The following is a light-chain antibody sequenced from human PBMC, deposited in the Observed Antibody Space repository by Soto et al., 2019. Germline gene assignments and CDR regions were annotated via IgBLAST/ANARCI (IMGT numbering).Light chain of an antibody. CDR1: QSVSSD. V-gene: IGKV3-15*01. CDR2: GAS. J-gene: IGKJ1*01. Sequence: EIVMTQSPATLSVSPGESVTLSCRASQSVSSDLAWYQQKPGQAPRLLIHGASTRATGIPARFSGSGSGTEFTLTISSLQSEDFAVYYCQQYNNWPPWTFGQGTKVDI. CDR3: QQYNNWPPWT.